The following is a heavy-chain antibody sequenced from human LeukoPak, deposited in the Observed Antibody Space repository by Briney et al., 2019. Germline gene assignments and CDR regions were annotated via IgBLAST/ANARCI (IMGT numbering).Heavy chain of an antibody. J-gene: IGHJ4*02. D-gene: IGHD6-19*01. V-gene: IGHV3-21*01. CDR2: ISSSATYT. Sequence: GGSLRLSCVASGFXFSSYSINWVRQAPGKGLEWVSSISSSATYTYYADSVKGRFTISRDNAKKSVYLQMNSLRADDSALYYCARDSTADLDYWGQGTLVTVSS. CDR1: GFXFSSYS. CDR3: ARDSTADLDY.